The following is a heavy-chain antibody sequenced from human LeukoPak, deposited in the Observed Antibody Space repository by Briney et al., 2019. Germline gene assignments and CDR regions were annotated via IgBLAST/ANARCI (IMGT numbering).Heavy chain of an antibody. CDR1: GGSISSYY. CDR2: IYYSGST. Sequence: SETLSLTCTVSGGSISSYYWSWIRQPPGKGLEWIGYIYYSGSTNYNPSLKSRVTISVDTSKNQFSLKLSSVTAADTAVYYCARGPGYYDSSGYEGSYFDYWGQGTLVTVSS. D-gene: IGHD3-22*01. J-gene: IGHJ4*02. V-gene: IGHV4-59*01. CDR3: ARGPGYYDSSGYEGSYFDY.